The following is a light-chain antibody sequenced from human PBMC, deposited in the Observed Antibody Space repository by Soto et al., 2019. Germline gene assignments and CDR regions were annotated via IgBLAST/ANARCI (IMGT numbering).Light chain of an antibody. CDR2: EVS. Sequence: QSALIQPASVSGSPGQSITISCTGTSRDVGGSNYVSWYQHHPHRAPKLLIYEVSYRPSGVSRRFSGSKSGNTASLTISGLQAEDDADYYCSSYTSSNTLEVFGVGTKLTVL. V-gene: IGLV2-14*01. J-gene: IGLJ2*01. CDR1: SRDVGGSNY. CDR3: SSYTSSNTLEV.